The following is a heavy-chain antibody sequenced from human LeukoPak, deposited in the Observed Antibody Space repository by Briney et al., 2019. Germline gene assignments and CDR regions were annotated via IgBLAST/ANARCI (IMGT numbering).Heavy chain of an antibody. CDR1: GFTFSSYG. V-gene: IGHV3-33*01. D-gene: IGHD2-8*01. J-gene: IGHJ3*01. CDR2: IGYDGSEK. Sequence: GGSLRLSCAASGFTFSSYGMDWVRQAPGKGLEWVAVIGYDGSEKHYADSVKGRFSISRDNSKNTLFLQMNSLRVEDTAVYFCARPRLFKGVFDDWGQGTVVTVSS. CDR3: ARPRLFKGVFDD.